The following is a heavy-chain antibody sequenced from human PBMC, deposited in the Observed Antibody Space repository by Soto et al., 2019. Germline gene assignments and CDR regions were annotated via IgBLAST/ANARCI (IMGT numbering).Heavy chain of an antibody. CDR1: GFSLSTSGVG. Sequence: QITLKESGPALVKPTQTLTLTCTFSGFSLSTSGVGVGWIRQPPGKALEWLALIYWDGEKRSSPSQKSRLAITTDTSKNQVVLTMTNLDPVDTATYYCAHFIVVPPSDVFDVWGQGTMVAVSS. V-gene: IGHV2-5*02. J-gene: IGHJ3*01. CDR3: AHFIVVPPSDVFDV. CDR2: IYWDGEK. D-gene: IGHD2-2*01.